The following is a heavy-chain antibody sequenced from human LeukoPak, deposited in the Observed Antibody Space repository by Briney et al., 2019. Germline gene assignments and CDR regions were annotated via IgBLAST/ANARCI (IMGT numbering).Heavy chain of an antibody. Sequence: GGSLRLSCAASGFTFSSYGMHWVRQAPGKGLEWVAFIRYDGSNKYYADSVKGRFTISRDNSKNTLYLQMNSLRAEDTAVYYCAKDLAGSTDYYYYYMDVWGKGTTVTVSS. J-gene: IGHJ6*03. D-gene: IGHD3-10*01. V-gene: IGHV3-30*02. CDR1: GFTFSSYG. CDR3: AKDLAGSTDYYYYYMDV. CDR2: IRYDGSNK.